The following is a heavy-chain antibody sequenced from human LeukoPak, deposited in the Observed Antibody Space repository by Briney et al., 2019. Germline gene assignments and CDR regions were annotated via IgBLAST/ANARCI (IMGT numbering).Heavy chain of an antibody. D-gene: IGHD3-22*01. CDR2: ISSSSSTI. Sequence: GGCLRLSCAASGFTFSSHSMNWVRQAPGKGLEWVSYISSSSSTIYYADSVKGRFTISRDNAKNSLYLQMNSLRAEDTAVYYCARGAYYYEDWGQGTLVTVSS. V-gene: IGHV3-48*01. CDR1: GFTFSSHS. J-gene: IGHJ4*02. CDR3: ARGAYYYED.